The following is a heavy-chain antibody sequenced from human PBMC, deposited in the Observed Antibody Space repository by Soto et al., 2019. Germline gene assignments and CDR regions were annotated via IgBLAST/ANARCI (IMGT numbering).Heavy chain of an antibody. J-gene: IGHJ2*01. CDR1: GFSLSDYW. V-gene: IGHV3-74*03. CDR3: ARVRQGASYFDL. Sequence: EVQLVESGGGVVQPGGSLRLSCAASGFSLSDYWMHWVSQAPGKGLVWVSRIKTDGSIITYADSVKGRFTISRDNAKNTLYPQLDNLRAEDTAVYHCARVRQGASYFDLWGRGTLVTVSA. CDR2: IKTDGSII.